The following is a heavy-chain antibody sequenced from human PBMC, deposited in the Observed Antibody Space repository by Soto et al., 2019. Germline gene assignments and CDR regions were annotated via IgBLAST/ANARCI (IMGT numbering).Heavy chain of an antibody. V-gene: IGHV3-30*18. J-gene: IGHJ4*02. CDR3: AKDSGRGSADYYFDY. D-gene: IGHD3-10*01. CDR1: GFTFSSYA. CDR2: ISSDGKDK. Sequence: QVQLVESGGGVVQPGRSLRLSCAASGFTFSSYAIHWVRQAPGKGLERVAVISSDGKDKYSADSMKGRFAISRDNSKNTLYLQMNSLRAEDTAVYYCAKDSGRGSADYYFDYWGQGTLVTVSS.